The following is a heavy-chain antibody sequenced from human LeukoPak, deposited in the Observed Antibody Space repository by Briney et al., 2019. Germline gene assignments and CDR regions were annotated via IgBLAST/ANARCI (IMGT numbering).Heavy chain of an antibody. Sequence: GGSLRLSCAASGFTFSSYRMSWVRQAPGKGLEWVANIKQGGSEKYYVDSVKGRFTISRDNAKNSLYLQMNSLRAEDTAVYYCAIIPGPYSSGQFDYWGQGTLVTVSS. J-gene: IGHJ4*02. CDR3: AIIPGPYSSGQFDY. V-gene: IGHV3-7*01. D-gene: IGHD6-19*01. CDR1: GFTFSSYR. CDR2: IKQGGSEK.